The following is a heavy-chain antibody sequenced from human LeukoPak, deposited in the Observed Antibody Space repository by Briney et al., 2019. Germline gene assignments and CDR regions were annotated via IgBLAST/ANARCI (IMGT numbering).Heavy chain of an antibody. CDR1: GYTFTSFH. CDR2: MNPYSGDR. CDR3: ARTTSFTASGYDY. Sequence: ASVKVSCKTSGYTFTSFHLNWVRQATGQGLEWMGWMNPYSGDRGYAQKFQGRVSITSDTSISTAYMELSSLRSDDTAVYFCARTTSFTASGYDYWGQGTLVTVSS. J-gene: IGHJ4*02. V-gene: IGHV1-8*03. D-gene: IGHD6-25*01.